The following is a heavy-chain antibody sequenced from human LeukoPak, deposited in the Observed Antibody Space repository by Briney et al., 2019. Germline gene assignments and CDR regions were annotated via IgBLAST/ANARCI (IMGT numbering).Heavy chain of an antibody. J-gene: IGHJ6*02. D-gene: IGHD3-9*01. CDR3: ARGVLGDILTGYYLYYYGMDV. Sequence: GASVKVSCKASGYTFTSYYMHWVRQAPGQGLEWMGIINPSGGSTSYAQKFQGRVTMTRDTSTSTVYMELGSLRSEDTAVYYCARGVLGDILTGYYLYYYGMDVWGQGTTVTVSS. CDR2: INPSGGST. V-gene: IGHV1-46*01. CDR1: GYTFTSYY.